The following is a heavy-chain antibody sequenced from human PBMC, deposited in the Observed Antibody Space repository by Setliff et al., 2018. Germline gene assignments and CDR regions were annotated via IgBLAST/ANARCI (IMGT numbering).Heavy chain of an antibody. CDR1: GYTFSSYA. J-gene: IGHJ6*03. Sequence: GASVKVSCKASGYTFSSYAMNWVRQAPGQGLEWMGWINTNTGNPTYAQGFTGRFVFSLDTSVSTTYLQSSSLKAEDTAVYYCARGEYTSLPSGVYYHMDVWGKGTTVTVSS. CDR3: ARGEYTSLPSGVYYHMDV. V-gene: IGHV7-4-1*02. D-gene: IGHD6-6*01. CDR2: INTNTGNP.